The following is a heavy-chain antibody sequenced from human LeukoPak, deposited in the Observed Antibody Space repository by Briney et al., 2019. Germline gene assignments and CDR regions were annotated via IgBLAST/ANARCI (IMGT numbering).Heavy chain of an antibody. CDR3: ARLGASSDFNE. V-gene: IGHV4-34*01. CDR1: GGSLSGHY. CDR2: IYYSGNT. Sequence: SETLSLTCAVYGGSLSGHYWGWIRQPPGKGLEWIGSIYYSGNTDYNASLESRIAMSVDTSKNQFSLKMNSLTAADTAVYYCARLGASSDFNEWGQGTLVSVSS. D-gene: IGHD3/OR15-3a*01. J-gene: IGHJ4*02.